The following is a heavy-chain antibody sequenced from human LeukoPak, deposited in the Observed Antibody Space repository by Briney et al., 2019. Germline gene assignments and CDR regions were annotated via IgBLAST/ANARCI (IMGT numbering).Heavy chain of an antibody. Sequence: PSETLSLTCTVSGGSISSYYWSWIRQPPGKGLEWIGYIYYSGSTNYNPSLKSRVTISVDTSKNQFSLKLSSVTAADTAVYYCARDLGYSSGWSGGDWFDPWGQGTLVTVSS. J-gene: IGHJ5*02. CDR2: IYYSGST. CDR3: ARDLGYSSGWSGGDWFDP. D-gene: IGHD6-19*01. V-gene: IGHV4-59*01. CDR1: GGSISSYY.